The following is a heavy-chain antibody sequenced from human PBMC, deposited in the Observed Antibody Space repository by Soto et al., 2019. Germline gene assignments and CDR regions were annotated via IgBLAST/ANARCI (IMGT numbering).Heavy chain of an antibody. CDR1: GYSFTSYW. CDR3: ARVYYDFWSGYYAPELGYYGMDV. J-gene: IGHJ6*02. Sequence: PGESLKISCKGSGYSFTSYWIGWVRQMPGKGLEWMGIIYPGDSDTRYSPSFQGQVTISADQSISTAYLQWSSLKASDTAVYYCARVYYDFWSGYYAPELGYYGMDVWGQGTTVTVSS. V-gene: IGHV5-51*01. CDR2: IYPGDSDT. D-gene: IGHD3-3*01.